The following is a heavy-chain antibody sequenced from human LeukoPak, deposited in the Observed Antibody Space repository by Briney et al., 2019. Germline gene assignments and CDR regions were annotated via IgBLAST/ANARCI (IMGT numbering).Heavy chain of an antibody. D-gene: IGHD3-16*02. J-gene: IGHJ5*02. CDR2: MSPSSGKA. V-gene: IGHV1-8*01. CDR1: GYTFTNYD. CDR3: AREGDDYVWGSSRSDWFDA. Sequence: GASVKVSCKASGYTFTNYDIIWVRQATGQGPEWVGWMSPSSGKAGYGQKFQGRVTMTRNTSTNTAYMELSSLRSGDTAVYYCAREGDDYVWGSSRSDWFDAWGQGTLVTVSS.